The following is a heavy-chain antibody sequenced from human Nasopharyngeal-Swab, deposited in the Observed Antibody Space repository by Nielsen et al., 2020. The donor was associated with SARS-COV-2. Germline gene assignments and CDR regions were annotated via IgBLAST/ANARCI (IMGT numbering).Heavy chain of an antibody. V-gene: IGHV3-7*05. CDR2: IKQDGSEK. CDR1: GFTFSNAW. Sequence: GESLKISCAASGFTFSNAWMSWVRQAPGKGLEWVANIKQDGSEKYYVDSVKGRFTISRDNAKNSLYLQMNSLRAEDTAVYYCARTRALDYWGQGTLVTVSS. CDR3: ARTRALDY. J-gene: IGHJ4*02.